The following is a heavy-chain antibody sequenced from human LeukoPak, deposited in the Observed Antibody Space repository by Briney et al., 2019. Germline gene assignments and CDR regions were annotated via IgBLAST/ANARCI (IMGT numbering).Heavy chain of an antibody. D-gene: IGHD6-19*01. CDR1: GGSISSGSYY. J-gene: IGHJ4*02. Sequence: SQTLSLTCTVSGGSISSGSYYWSWIRQPAGKGLEWIGRIYTSGSTNYNPSLKSRVTISVDTSKNRFSLKLSSVTAADTAVYYCARISSGRDYWGQGTLVTVSS. CDR2: IYTSGST. CDR3: ARISSGRDY. V-gene: IGHV4-61*02.